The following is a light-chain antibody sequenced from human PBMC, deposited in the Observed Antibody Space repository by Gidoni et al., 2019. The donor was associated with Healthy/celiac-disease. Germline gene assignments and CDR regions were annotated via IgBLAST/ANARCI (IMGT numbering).Light chain of an antibody. CDR3: QQYGSSPPWT. CDR1: QSVSSSY. V-gene: IGKV3-20*01. J-gene: IGKJ1*01. Sequence: EIVLTQSPGTLSLPPGERATRSCRASQSVSSSYLAWYQQKPGQAPRLLIYGASSRATGIPDRFSGSGSGTDFTLTISRLEPEDFAVYYCQQYGSSPPWTFGQGTKVEIK. CDR2: GAS.